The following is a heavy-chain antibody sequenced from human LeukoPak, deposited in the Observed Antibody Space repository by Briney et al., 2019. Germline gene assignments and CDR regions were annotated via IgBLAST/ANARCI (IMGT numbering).Heavy chain of an antibody. V-gene: IGHV4-34*01. CDR1: GGSFSGYY. Sequence: PSETLSLTCAVYGGSFSGYYWSWIRQPPGKGLEWIGEINHSGSTNYNPSLKSRVTISVDTSKNQFSLKLSSVTAADTAVYYCAREKGTMTRKMAFEMWGQGTMVTVSS. J-gene: IGHJ3*02. D-gene: IGHD3-22*01. CDR2: INHSGST. CDR3: AREKGTMTRKMAFEM.